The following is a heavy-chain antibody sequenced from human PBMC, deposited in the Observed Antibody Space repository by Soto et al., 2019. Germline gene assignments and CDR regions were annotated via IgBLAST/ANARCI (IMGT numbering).Heavy chain of an antibody. J-gene: IGHJ4*02. D-gene: IGHD3-22*01. V-gene: IGHV1-58*02. Sequence: VKVSNPATGFPLTSSAIKWVRQARGQRLEWIGSIVVCSGNTNYAQKFQERVTITRDMSTSTAYMELSSLRSEDTAVYYCAAWEDYYDSSGYSFGYWGQGTLVTVSS. CDR1: GFPLTSSA. CDR2: IVVCSGNT. CDR3: AAWEDYYDSSGYSFGY.